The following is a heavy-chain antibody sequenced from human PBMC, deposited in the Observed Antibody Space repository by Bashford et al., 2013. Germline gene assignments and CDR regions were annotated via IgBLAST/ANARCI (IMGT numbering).Heavy chain of an antibody. D-gene: IGHD3-22*01. Sequence: SETLSLTCTVSGGSISSGGYYWSWIRQPPGKGLEWIGYIYYSGSTYYNPSLKSRVTISVDTSKNQFSLKLSSVTAADTAVYYCARVPLPNYDSSGYGEYYFDYWGQGTLVTVSS. CDR3: ARVPLPNYDSSGYGEYYFDY. CDR2: IYYSGST. J-gene: IGHJ4*02. V-gene: IGHV4-30-4*01. CDR1: GGSISSGGYY.